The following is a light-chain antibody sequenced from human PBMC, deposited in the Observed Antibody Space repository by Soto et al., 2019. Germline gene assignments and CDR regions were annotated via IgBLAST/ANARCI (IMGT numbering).Light chain of an antibody. Sequence: EIVLTQSPGTLSLSPGERATLSCRASQSVSSSYLAWYQQKPGQAPRLLIYGASSRATGIPDRFSGSGSGTDLTLNISRLEPEDIAVYYCQQYDSSPVTFGQGTKVEIK. CDR2: GAS. J-gene: IGKJ1*01. CDR3: QQYDSSPVT. CDR1: QSVSSSY. V-gene: IGKV3-20*01.